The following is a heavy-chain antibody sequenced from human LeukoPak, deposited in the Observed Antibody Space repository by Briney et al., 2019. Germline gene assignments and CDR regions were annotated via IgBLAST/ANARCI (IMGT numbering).Heavy chain of an antibody. V-gene: IGHV4-61*02. CDR2: IYTSGST. CDR3: ARDGYYDILTGYASTALDP. Sequence: PSQTLSLTCTVSGGSISSGSYYWSWIRQPAGKGLEWIGRIYTSGSTNYNPSLKSRVTISVDTSKNQFSLKLSSVTAADTAVYYCARDGYYDILTGYASTALDPWGQGTLVTVSS. CDR1: GGSISSGSYY. J-gene: IGHJ5*02. D-gene: IGHD3-9*01.